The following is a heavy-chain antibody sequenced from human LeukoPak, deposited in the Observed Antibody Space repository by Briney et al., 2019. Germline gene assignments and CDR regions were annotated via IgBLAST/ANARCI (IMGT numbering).Heavy chain of an antibody. CDR1: GVTFSSYW. CDR3: ARAYCSSTSCYFDY. Sequence: RGSLRLSCAASGVTFSSYWMSWVRQAPGKGLEWVANIKEDGSEKYYVDSVKGRFTISRDNAKTSLYLQMNSLRAEDTAVYYCARAYCSSTSCYFDYWGQGTLVTVSS. CDR2: IKEDGSEK. D-gene: IGHD2-2*01. V-gene: IGHV3-7*01. J-gene: IGHJ4*02.